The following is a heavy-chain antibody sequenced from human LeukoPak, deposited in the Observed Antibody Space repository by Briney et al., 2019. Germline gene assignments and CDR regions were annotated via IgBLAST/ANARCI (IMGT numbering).Heavy chain of an antibody. CDR1: GFTFSSYS. CDR2: ISSSSSTI. D-gene: IGHD2-2*01. J-gene: IGHJ6*02. Sequence: GGSLRLSCAASGFTFSSYSMNWVRQAPGRGLEWVSYISSSSSTIYYADSVKGRFTISRDNAKNSLYLQMNSLRAEDTAVYYCARSGYCSSTSCTDDYYYGMDVWGQGTTVTVSS. CDR3: ARSGYCSSTSCTDDYYYGMDV. V-gene: IGHV3-48*01.